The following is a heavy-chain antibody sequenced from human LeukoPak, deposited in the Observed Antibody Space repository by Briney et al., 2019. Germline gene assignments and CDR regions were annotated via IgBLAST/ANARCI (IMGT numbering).Heavy chain of an antibody. CDR2: IYYSGST. V-gene: IGHV4-39*01. Sequence: SETLSLTCTVPGGSISSSTYYWGWIRQPPGKGLEWIGTIYYSGSTFYNPSLKPRVTISADTSKNQFSLRLSSPTAADTAVYFCARYLSGPSDYWGQGTQVTVSS. CDR3: ARYLSGPSDY. D-gene: IGHD3-3*01. CDR1: GGSISSSTYY. J-gene: IGHJ4*02.